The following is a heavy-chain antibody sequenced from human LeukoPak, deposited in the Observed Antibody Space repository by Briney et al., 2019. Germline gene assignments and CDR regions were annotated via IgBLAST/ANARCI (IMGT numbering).Heavy chain of an antibody. Sequence: SETLSLTCTVSGGSISSGGYYWSWIRQHPGKGLEWIGYIYYSGSTYYNPSLKSRVTTSVDTSKNQFSLKLSSVTAGDTAVYYCARVLPDYDFWSGPSFDAFDIWGQGTMVTVSS. CDR2: IYYSGST. CDR1: GGSISSGGYY. D-gene: IGHD3-3*01. V-gene: IGHV4-31*03. J-gene: IGHJ3*02. CDR3: ARVLPDYDFWSGPSFDAFDI.